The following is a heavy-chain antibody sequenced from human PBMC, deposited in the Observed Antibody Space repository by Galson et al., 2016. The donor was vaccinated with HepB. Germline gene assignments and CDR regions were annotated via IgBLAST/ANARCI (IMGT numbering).Heavy chain of an antibody. CDR3: ARDPLFCSGGTCYRDASHCPDY. D-gene: IGHD2-15*01. J-gene: IGHJ4*02. CDR1: GYTFTSHY. V-gene: IGHV1-46*01. CDR2: INPSGGST. Sequence: SVKVSCKASGYTFTSHYIHWVRQAPGQGLEWMGIINPSGGSTSSPQKFRGRVTVTRDTSTSTVYMELSSLRSEDTAVYYCARDPLFCSGGTCYRDASHCPDYWGQGTLVTVSS.